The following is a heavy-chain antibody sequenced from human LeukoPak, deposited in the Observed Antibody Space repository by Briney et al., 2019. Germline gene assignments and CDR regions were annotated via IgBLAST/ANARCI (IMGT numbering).Heavy chain of an antibody. V-gene: IGHV4-39*01. CDR3: ARHSNWGAFNS. J-gene: IGHJ4*02. CDR2: IYYSGST. D-gene: IGHD7-27*01. CDR1: GGSITNNNYY. Sequence: PETLSLTCTVSGGSITNNNYYCDWIRQPPGKGLEWIGSIYYSGSTYYNPSLKSRVAISVDTSKNQFSLKLRSVTAADTAVYYCARHSNWGAFNSWGQGTLVTASS.